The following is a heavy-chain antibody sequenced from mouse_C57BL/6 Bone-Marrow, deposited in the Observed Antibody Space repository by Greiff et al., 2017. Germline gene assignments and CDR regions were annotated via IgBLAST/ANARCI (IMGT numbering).Heavy chain of an antibody. Sequence: EVQRVESEGGLVQPGSSMKLSCTASGFTFSDYYMAWVRQVPEKGLEWVANINYDGSSTYYLDSLKSRFIISRDNAKNILYLQMSTVKSEDTATYYCARGYPYAMDYWGQGTSVTVSS. J-gene: IGHJ4*01. CDR3: ARGYPYAMDY. CDR1: GFTFSDYY. D-gene: IGHD1-1*01. V-gene: IGHV5-16*01. CDR2: INYDGSST.